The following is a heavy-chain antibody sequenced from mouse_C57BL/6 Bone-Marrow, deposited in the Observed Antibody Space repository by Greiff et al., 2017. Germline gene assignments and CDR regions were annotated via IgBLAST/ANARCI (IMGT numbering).Heavy chain of an antibody. CDR1: GYTFTSYW. D-gene: IGHD2-3*01. V-gene: IGHV1-72*01. Sequence: QVQLQQPGAELVKPGASVKLSCKASGYTFTSYWMHWVKQRPGRGLEWIGRIDPNRGGTKYTEKFKSKATLTVDKPSSTAYMQLSSLTSEDSAVYYCARCSDGTSWFAYWGQGTLVTVSA. J-gene: IGHJ3*01. CDR2: IDPNRGGT. CDR3: ARCSDGTSWFAY.